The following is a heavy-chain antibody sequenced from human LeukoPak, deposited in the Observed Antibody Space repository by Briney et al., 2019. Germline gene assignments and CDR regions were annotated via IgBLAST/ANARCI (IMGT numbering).Heavy chain of an antibody. V-gene: IGHV1-8*01. J-gene: IGHJ4*02. CDR3: ARGQYYYDSSGYFRGFDY. CDR2: MNPNSGNT. CDR1: GYTFTSYD. Sequence: ASVKVSCKASGYTFTSYDINWVRQATGQGLEWMGWMNPNSGNTGYAQKFQGRVTMTRNTSISTAYMEPSSLRSEDTAVYYCARGQYYYDSSGYFRGFDYWGQGTLVTVSS. D-gene: IGHD3-22*01.